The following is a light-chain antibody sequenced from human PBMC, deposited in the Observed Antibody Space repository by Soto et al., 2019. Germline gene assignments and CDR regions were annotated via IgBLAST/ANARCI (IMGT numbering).Light chain of an antibody. J-gene: IGKJ2*01. Sequence: DIQMTQSPSSVSASVGDRVTITCRASQDISTWLAWYQQKPGKAPKLLIYDASSLESGVPARFSGSGFGTDFTLTISSLQPEDFATYYCQQYYSYPRTFGQGTKLEIK. CDR2: DAS. CDR3: QQYYSYPRT. CDR1: QDISTW. V-gene: IGKV1-12*01.